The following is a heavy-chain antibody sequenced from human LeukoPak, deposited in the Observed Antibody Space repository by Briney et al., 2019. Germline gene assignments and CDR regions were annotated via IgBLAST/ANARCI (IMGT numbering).Heavy chain of an antibody. CDR3: ARCVSTTLFDL. CDR2: IYYSGST. J-gene: IGHJ4*02. CDR1: GGSIARVY. Sequence: PSETLSPTWTLVGGSIARVYSSWVRQPPGKGLEWIGYIYYSGSTKYNPSLKRRVPISVDTSKNQFSLTLSSVTAADTAVYYCARCVSTTLFDLGGRETLVTVSS. V-gene: IGHV4-59*01. D-gene: IGHD2/OR15-2a*01.